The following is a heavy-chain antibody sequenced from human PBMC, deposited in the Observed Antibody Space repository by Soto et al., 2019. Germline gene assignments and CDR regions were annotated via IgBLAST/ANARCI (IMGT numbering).Heavy chain of an antibody. Sequence: GASGKVSWKASGGTFRSHTISWGRHALGQGLEWMGRIIPILGIANYAQKFQGRVTITADKSTSTAYMELSSLRSEDTAVYYCATRDGYNSGQDYWGQGTLVTVSS. D-gene: IGHD5-12*01. J-gene: IGHJ4*02. CDR3: ATRDGYNSGQDY. CDR1: GGTFRSHT. CDR2: IIPILGIA. V-gene: IGHV1-69*02.